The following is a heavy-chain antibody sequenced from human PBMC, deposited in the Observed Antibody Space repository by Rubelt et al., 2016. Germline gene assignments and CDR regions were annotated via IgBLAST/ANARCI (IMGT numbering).Heavy chain of an antibody. CDR2: INTNTGNP. D-gene: IGHD6-13*01. J-gene: IGHJ4*02. Sequence: QVRLVQSGSELKKPGASVKVSCKASGYTFTSYAMNWVRQAPGQGLEWMGWINTNTGNPTYAQGFTGRVVFSLDTSVSTAYLQISSLKAEDTAVYYCARVIAAAGRDGNYFDYWGQGTLVTVSS. V-gene: IGHV7-4-1*02. CDR1: GYTFTSYA. CDR3: ARVIAAAGRDGNYFDY.